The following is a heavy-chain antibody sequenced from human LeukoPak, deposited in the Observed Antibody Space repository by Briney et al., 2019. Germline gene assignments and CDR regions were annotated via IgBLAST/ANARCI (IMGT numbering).Heavy chain of an antibody. Sequence: GGSLRLSCAASGFTFSSYSMNWVRQAPGKGLEWVSSISSSSSYIYYADSVRGRFTISRDNAKNSLYLQMNSLRAEDTAVYYCARQDTAMVTGPIDYWGQGTLVTVSS. J-gene: IGHJ4*02. CDR3: ARQDTAMVTGPIDY. D-gene: IGHD5-18*01. CDR2: ISSSSSYI. V-gene: IGHV3-21*01. CDR1: GFTFSSYS.